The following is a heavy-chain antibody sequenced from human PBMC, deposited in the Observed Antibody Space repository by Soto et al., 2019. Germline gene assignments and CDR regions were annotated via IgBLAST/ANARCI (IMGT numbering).Heavy chain of an antibody. J-gene: IGHJ4*02. CDR2: IDPITGGT. Sequence: ASLKVSCKASGYTFTSYYIHWVRQAPGQGLEWMGWIDPITGGTNYAPKFQGRVTMTRDTSITTAYMELSRLRSDDTAVYYCARNYYDSSDRDYLDYWGQGTPATVSS. CDR1: GYTFTSYY. CDR3: ARNYYDSSDRDYLDY. V-gene: IGHV1-2*02. D-gene: IGHD3-22*01.